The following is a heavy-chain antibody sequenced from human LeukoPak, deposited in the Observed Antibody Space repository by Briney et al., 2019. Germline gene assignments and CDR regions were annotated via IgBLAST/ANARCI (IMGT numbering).Heavy chain of an antibody. CDR2: IIPIFGTA. CDR3: ASESNPTNDGMDV. V-gene: IGHV1-69*05. CDR1: GGTFSSYA. D-gene: IGHD1-14*01. Sequence: SVKVSCKASGGTFSSYAISWVRQAPGQGLEWMGGIIPIFGTANYAQKFQGRVTITRDTSASTAYMELSSLRSEDTAVYYCASESNPTNDGMDVWGQGTTVTVSS. J-gene: IGHJ6*02.